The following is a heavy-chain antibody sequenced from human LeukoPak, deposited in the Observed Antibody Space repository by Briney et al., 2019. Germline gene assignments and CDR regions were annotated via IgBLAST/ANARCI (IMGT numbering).Heavy chain of an antibody. V-gene: IGHV4-59*01. Sequence: SETLSLTCTVSGGSISSYYWSWIRQPPGKGLEWIGCIYYSGSTNYNPSLKSRVTISVDTSKNQFSLKLSSVTAADTAVYYCARSYYDILTGYYLFDYWGQGTLVTVSS. CDR3: ARSYYDILTGYYLFDY. J-gene: IGHJ4*02. D-gene: IGHD3-9*01. CDR2: IYYSGST. CDR1: GGSISSYY.